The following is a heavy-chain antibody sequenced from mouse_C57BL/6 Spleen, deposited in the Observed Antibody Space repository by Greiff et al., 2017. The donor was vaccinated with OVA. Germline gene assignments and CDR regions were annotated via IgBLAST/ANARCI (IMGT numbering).Heavy chain of an antibody. Sequence: VMLVESGAELVRPGTSVKVSCKASGYAFTNYLIEWVKQRPGQGLEWIGVINPGSGGTNYNEKFKGKATLTADKSSSTAYMQLSSLTSEDSAVYFCARHYYGSSYWYFDVWGTGTTVTVSS. CDR3: ARHYYGSSYWYFDV. V-gene: IGHV1-54*01. D-gene: IGHD1-1*01. J-gene: IGHJ1*03. CDR1: GYAFTNYL. CDR2: INPGSGGT.